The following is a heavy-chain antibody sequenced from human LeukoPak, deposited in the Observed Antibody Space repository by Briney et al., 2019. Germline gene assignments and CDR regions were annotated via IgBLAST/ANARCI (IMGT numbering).Heavy chain of an antibody. CDR1: GFIFSTYG. Sequence: GGSLRLSCAASGFIFSTYGMHWLRQAPGKGLEWVAFIRYDGSDEYYADSVKGRFTISRDNSKNTLYLQMNSLRAEDTAVYYCARSKIPSGWFDPWGQGTLVTVSS. J-gene: IGHJ5*02. D-gene: IGHD1-26*01. V-gene: IGHV3-30*02. CDR3: ARSKIPSGWFDP. CDR2: IRYDGSDE.